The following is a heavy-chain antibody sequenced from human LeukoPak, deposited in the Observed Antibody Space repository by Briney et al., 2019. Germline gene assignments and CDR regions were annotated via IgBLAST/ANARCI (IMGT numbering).Heavy chain of an antibody. V-gene: IGHV3-23*01. Sequence: GGSLRLSCAASGFTFSSYAMSWVRQAPGKGLEWVSAISGSGGSTYYADSVKGRFTNSRDNSKNTLYLQMNSLRAEDTAVYYCARHVVTPGELDYWGQGTLVTVSS. CDR3: ARHVVTPGELDY. D-gene: IGHD4-23*01. CDR1: GFTFSSYA. J-gene: IGHJ4*02. CDR2: ISGSGGST.